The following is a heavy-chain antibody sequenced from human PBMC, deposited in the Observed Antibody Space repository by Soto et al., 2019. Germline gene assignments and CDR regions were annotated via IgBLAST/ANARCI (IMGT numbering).Heavy chain of an antibody. V-gene: IGHV3-23*01. J-gene: IGHJ3*02. Sequence: GGSLRLSCAASGFTFSSYAMSWVRQAPGKGLEWVSAISGSGGSTYYADSVKGRFTISRDNSKNTLYLQMNSLRAEDTAVYYCAKAYYDSSGYYYVNAFDIWGQGTMVTVSS. D-gene: IGHD3-22*01. CDR1: GFTFSSYA. CDR3: AKAYYDSSGYYYVNAFDI. CDR2: ISGSGGST.